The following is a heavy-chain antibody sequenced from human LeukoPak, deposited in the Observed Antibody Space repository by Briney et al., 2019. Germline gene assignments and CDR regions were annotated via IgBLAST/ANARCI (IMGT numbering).Heavy chain of an antibody. D-gene: IGHD1-1*01. Sequence: EASVKVSCKASGYTFTSYGISWVRQAPGQGLEWMGWISAYNGNTNYAQKLQGRVTMTTDTSTSTAYMELRSLRSDDTAVYYCARNDLESYYYYGMDVWGQGTTVTVSS. CDR2: ISAYNGNT. V-gene: IGHV1-18*01. CDR3: ARNDLESYYYYGMDV. CDR1: GYTFTSYG. J-gene: IGHJ6*02.